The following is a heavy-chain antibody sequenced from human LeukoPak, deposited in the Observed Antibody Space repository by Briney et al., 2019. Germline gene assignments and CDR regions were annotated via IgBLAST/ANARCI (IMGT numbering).Heavy chain of an antibody. D-gene: IGHD6-13*01. J-gene: IGHJ4*02. CDR3: ASVCGSRCPRYFDY. V-gene: IGHV1-8*01. CDR2: MNPNSGNT. CDR1: GYTFTSYD. Sequence: GASVKVSCKASGYTFTSYDINWVRQATGQGLEWMGWMNPNSGNTGDAQKSHGRVTMTRNTSISTAYMELSSLRSEDTAVYYCASVCGSRCPRYFDYWGQGTLVPVSS.